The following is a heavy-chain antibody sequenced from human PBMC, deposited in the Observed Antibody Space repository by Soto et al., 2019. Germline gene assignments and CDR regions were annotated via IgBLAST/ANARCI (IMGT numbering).Heavy chain of an antibody. D-gene: IGHD4-17*01. J-gene: IGHJ4*02. CDR3: ARVPDYGDYHTLRGSIVDY. CDR2: ISSSSSYI. V-gene: IGHV3-21*01. CDR1: GFTFSSYS. Sequence: EVQLVESGGGLVKPGGSLRLSCAASGFTFSSYSMNWVRRAPGKGLEWVSSISSSSSYIYYADSVKGRFTISRDNAKNSLYLQMNSLRAEDTAVYYCARVPDYGDYHTLRGSIVDYWGQGTLVTVSS.